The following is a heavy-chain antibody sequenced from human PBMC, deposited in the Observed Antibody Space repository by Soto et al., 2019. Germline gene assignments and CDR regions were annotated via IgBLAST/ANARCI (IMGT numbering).Heavy chain of an antibody. CDR3: VKDLALGVNAFDI. CDR2: ISSNGGST. CDR1: GFTFSSYA. Sequence: GGSLRLSCSASGFTFSSYAMHWVRQAPGKGLEYVSAISSNGGSTYYADSVKGRFTISRDNSKNTLYLQMSSLRAEDTAVYYCVKDLALGVNAFDIWGQGTMVTVSS. D-gene: IGHD1-26*01. J-gene: IGHJ3*02. V-gene: IGHV3-64D*08.